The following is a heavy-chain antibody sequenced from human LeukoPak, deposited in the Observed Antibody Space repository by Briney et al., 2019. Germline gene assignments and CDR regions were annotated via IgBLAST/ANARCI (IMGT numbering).Heavy chain of an antibody. D-gene: IGHD6-25*01. V-gene: IGHV1-18*01. CDR2: INTYNGNT. Sequence: ASVKVSCKASGYTLNKFGMSWVRQAPGQGLEWLGWINTYNGNTKLGEKFQGRVTMTTDTSTSTVFMELTSLRTDDTAVYFCARDTPQRLKRFDYWGPGTLVTVSS. CDR3: ARDTPQRLKRFDY. CDR1: GYTLNKFG. J-gene: IGHJ4*02.